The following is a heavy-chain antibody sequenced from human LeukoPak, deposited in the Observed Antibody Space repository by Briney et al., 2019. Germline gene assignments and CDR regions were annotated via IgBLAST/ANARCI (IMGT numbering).Heavy chain of an antibody. V-gene: IGHV4-59*08. CDR2: IYYSGST. Sequence: SETLSLTCTVSGGSISSYYWSWIRQPPGKGLEWIGYIYYSGSTNYNPSLKSRVTISVDTSKNQFSLKLSSVTVADTAVYYCARHLTTRYAFDYWGQGTLVTVSS. D-gene: IGHD4-17*01. CDR1: GGSISSYY. CDR3: ARHLTTRYAFDY. J-gene: IGHJ4*02.